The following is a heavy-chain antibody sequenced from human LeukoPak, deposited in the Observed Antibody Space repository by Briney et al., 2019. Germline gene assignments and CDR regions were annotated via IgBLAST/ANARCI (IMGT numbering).Heavy chain of an antibody. Sequence: GGSLRLSCAASGFTFSSYAMSWVRQAPGKGLEWVSAISSSGGSTYYANSVKGRFTISRDNSKNTLYLQMGSLRAEDMAVYYCARDSYSSSSWRLSPGDYWGQGTLVTVSS. D-gene: IGHD6-6*01. J-gene: IGHJ4*02. V-gene: IGHV3-64*01. CDR3: ARDSYSSSSWRLSPGDY. CDR2: ISSSGGST. CDR1: GFTFSSYA.